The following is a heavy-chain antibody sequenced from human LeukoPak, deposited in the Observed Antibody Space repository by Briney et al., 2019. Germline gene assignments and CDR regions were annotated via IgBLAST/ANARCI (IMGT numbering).Heavy chain of an antibody. CDR1: GFTFSSYA. V-gene: IGHV3-23*01. CDR3: AQDSAFYDSSGYDY. Sequence: GGSLRLSCAASGFTFSSYAMSWVRQAPGKGLEWVSAISGSGGSTYYADSVKGRFTISRDNSKNTLYLQMNSLRAEDKAVYYCAQDSAFYDSSGYDYWGQGTLVTVSS. J-gene: IGHJ4*02. CDR2: ISGSGGST. D-gene: IGHD3-22*01.